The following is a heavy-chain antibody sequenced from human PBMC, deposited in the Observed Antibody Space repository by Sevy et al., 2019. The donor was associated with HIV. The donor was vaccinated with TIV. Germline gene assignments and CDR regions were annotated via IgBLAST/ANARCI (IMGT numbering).Heavy chain of an antibody. CDR2: IGYDGDTK. CDR1: GVTFSYYG. J-gene: IGHJ4*02. CDR3: AKNTAAVGIGGFDY. V-gene: IGHV3-30*02. D-gene: IGHD6-13*01. Sequence: GGSLRLSCAASGVTFSYYGMHWVRQAPGKGLEWVAFIGYDGDTKYFEDSVKGRFTISRDTSKNTLYLQMNSLRTEDTAFYYCAKNTAAVGIGGFDYWGQGTLVTVSS.